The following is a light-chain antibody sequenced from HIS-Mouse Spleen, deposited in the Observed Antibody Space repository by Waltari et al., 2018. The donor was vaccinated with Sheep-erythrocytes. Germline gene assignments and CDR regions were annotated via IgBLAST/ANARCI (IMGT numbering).Light chain of an antibody. CDR2: EGS. CDR3: CSYAGSSTWV. Sequence: QSALTQPASVSGSLGQSITISCTGTSSDVGSYNLVSWYQQHPGKAPKLMIYEGSKRHSGVSNRFSGSKSGNTASLTIAGLQAEDEADDYCCSYAGSSTWVFGGGTKLTVL. CDR1: SSDVGSYNL. J-gene: IGLJ3*02. V-gene: IGLV2-23*01.